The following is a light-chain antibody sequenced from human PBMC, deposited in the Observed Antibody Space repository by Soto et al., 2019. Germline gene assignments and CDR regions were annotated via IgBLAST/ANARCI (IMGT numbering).Light chain of an antibody. V-gene: IGKV1-39*01. J-gene: IGKJ1*01. Sequence: DIQVTQSPSSLSASVGDRVTITCRASQNINNYLNWYQQKPGKAPKLLIYAASSLQSGVPSRFSGSGSGTDFTLTIRSLQPEEFATYYCQQSFSTLWTFGQGTKVEIK. CDR1: QNINNY. CDR3: QQSFSTLWT. CDR2: AAS.